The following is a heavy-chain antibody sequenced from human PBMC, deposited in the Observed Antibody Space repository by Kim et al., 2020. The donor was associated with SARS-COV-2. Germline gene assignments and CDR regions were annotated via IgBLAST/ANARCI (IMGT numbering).Heavy chain of an antibody. D-gene: IGHD5-12*01. CDR3: ARYLRTYYYGMDV. CDR1: GYTFTGYY. CDR2: INPNSGGT. V-gene: IGHV1-2*04. Sequence: ASVKVSCKASGYTFTGYYMHWVRQAPGQGLEWMEWINPNSGGTNYAQKFQGWVTMTRDTSISTAYMELRRLRSDDTAVYYCARYLRTYYYGMDVWGQGTTVTVSS. J-gene: IGHJ6*02.